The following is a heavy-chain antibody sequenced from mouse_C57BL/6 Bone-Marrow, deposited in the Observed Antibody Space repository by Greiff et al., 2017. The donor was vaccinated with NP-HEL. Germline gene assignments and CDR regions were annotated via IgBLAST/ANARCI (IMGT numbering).Heavy chain of an antibody. CDR3: ARHWAAQATSLDY. V-gene: IGHV1-50*01. J-gene: IGHJ2*01. D-gene: IGHD3-2*02. CDR1: GYTFTSYW. Sequence: QVQLQQPGAELVKPGASVKLSCKASGYTFTSYWMQWVKQRPGQGLEWIGEIDPSDSYTNYNQKFKGKATLTVDTSSSTAYMQLSSLTSEDSAVYYCARHWAAQATSLDYWGQGTTLTVSS. CDR2: IDPSDSYT.